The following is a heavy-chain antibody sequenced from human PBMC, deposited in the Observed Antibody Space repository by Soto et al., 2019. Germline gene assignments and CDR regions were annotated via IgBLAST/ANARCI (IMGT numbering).Heavy chain of an antibody. V-gene: IGHV3-20*04. CDR2: INWDGRNR. D-gene: IGHD3-9*01. Sequence: EVQLVESGGGVLRPGGSLRLSCARSGFTLDDYGLSCVRQAPGKGPAWVAGINWDGRNRDYADSVKGRFIISRDDDKSSLYLQMNKVRPEDPARSSCARACPRGRYFDWHIFPLGYWGQGTLVSVSS. J-gene: IGHJ4*02. CDR3: ARACPRGRYFDWHIFPLGY. CDR1: GFTLDDYG.